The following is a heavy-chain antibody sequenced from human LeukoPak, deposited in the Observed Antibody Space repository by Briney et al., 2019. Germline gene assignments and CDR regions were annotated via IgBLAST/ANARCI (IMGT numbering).Heavy chain of an antibody. CDR3: ARAGHYYDSSGYRTRADFDY. J-gene: IGHJ4*02. CDR2: INHSGST. Sequence: KPSETLSLTCAVYGGSFSGYYWSWIRQPPGKGLEWIGEINHSGSTNYNPSLKSRVTISVDTSKNQFSLKLSSVTAADTAVYYCARAGHYYDSSGYRTRADFDYWGQGTLVTVSS. CDR1: GGSFSGYY. D-gene: IGHD3-22*01. V-gene: IGHV4-34*01.